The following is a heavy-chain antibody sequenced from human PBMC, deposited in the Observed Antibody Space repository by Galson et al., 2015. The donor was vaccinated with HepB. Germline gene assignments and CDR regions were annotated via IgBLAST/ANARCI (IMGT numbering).Heavy chain of an antibody. V-gene: IGHV1-24*01. J-gene: IGHJ3*02. Sequence: SVKVSCKVSGYTLTELSMHWVRQAPGKGLEWMGGFDPEDGETIYAQKFQGRVTMTEDTSTDTAYMELSSLRSEDTAVYYCATSVVGSSGYYDAFDIWGQGTQVTVSS. CDR2: FDPEDGET. D-gene: IGHD3-22*01. CDR1: GYTLTELS. CDR3: ATSVVGSSGYYDAFDI.